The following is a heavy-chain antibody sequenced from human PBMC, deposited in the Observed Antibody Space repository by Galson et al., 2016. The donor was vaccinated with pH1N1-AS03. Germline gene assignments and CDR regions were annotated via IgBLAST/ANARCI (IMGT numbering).Heavy chain of an antibody. CDR1: GGSISSGNYY. CDR2: VYTSGRT. J-gene: IGHJ6*02. Sequence: LSLTCTVSGGSISSGNYYWSWIRQPAGKGLEWIGRVYTSGRTNYNPSLKSRVTISVDTSKNQFSLKLTSVTASDTAVYYCARRVDTIMEYQYYYDMDVWGQGTTVTVSS. CDR3: ARRVDTIMEYQYYYDMDV. V-gene: IGHV4-61*02. D-gene: IGHD3-22*01.